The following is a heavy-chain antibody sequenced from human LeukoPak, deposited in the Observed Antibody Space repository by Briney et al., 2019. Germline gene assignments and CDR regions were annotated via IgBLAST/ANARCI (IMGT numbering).Heavy chain of an antibody. V-gene: IGHV4-34*01. CDR3: AGQDEYRRPYDY. J-gene: IGHJ4*02. CDR1: GGSFSGYY. CDR2: INHSGST. D-gene: IGHD2-15*01. Sequence: KPSETLSLTCAVYGGSFSGYYWSWIRQPPGKGLEWIGEINHSGSTNYNPSLKSRVTISVDTSKNQFSLRLSSVTAADTAVYYCAGQDEYRRPYDYWGQGILVIVSS.